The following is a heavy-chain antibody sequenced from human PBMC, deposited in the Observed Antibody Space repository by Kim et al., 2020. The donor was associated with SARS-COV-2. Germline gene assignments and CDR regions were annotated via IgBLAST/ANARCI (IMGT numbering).Heavy chain of an antibody. V-gene: IGHV3-64*05. CDR1: GFTFSSYD. D-gene: IGHD6-19*01. Sequence: GGSLRLSCSASGFTFSSYDMHWVRQAPGKGLEDVSAISSNGGSTYYADSVKGRFTISRDNSKNTLYFQMSSLRAEDTAVYYCVKYPRAVAGIFASGVLWGQGTLVTVSS. J-gene: IGHJ4*02. CDR2: ISSNGGST. CDR3: VKYPRAVAGIFASGVL.